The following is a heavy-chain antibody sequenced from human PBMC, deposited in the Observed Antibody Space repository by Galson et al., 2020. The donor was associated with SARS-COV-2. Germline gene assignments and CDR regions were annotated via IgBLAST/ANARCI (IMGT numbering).Heavy chain of an antibody. Sequence: GGSLRLSCAASGFTFTTCAMSWVRRAPGKGLEWVSGISGSGERTYYADSVKGRFTISRDNSKNTLYLQMNSLRAEDTAVYYCAKDGSGWDRFHYCYMGVWGKGTTVTVSS. J-gene: IGHJ6*03. CDR2: ISGSGERT. CDR3: AKDGSGWDRFHYCYMGV. V-gene: IGHV3-23*01. D-gene: IGHD6-19*01. CDR1: GFTFTTCA.